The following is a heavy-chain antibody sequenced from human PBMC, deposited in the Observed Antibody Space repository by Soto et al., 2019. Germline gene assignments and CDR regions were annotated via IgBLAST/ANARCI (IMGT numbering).Heavy chain of an antibody. CDR1: GGTFSSYA. CDR2: IIPIFGTA. Sequence: GASVKVSCKASGGTFSSYAISWVRQAPGQGLEWMGGIIPIFGTANYAQKFQGRVTITADKSTSTAYMELSSLRSEDTAVYYCARAPRIYVWGSYRPGAYFDYWGQGTLVTVSS. D-gene: IGHD3-16*02. CDR3: ARAPRIYVWGSYRPGAYFDY. V-gene: IGHV1-69*06. J-gene: IGHJ4*02.